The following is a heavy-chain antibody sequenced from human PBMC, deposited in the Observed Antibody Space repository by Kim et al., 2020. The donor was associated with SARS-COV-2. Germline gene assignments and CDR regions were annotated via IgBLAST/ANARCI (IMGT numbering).Heavy chain of an antibody. D-gene: IGHD6-13*01. Sequence: ASVKVSCKASGYTFTSYGISWVRQAPGQGLEWMGWISAYNGNTNYAQKLQGRVTMTTDTSTSTAYMELRSLRSDDTAVYYCARQVRRDPGYSSSWYEDYWGQGTLVTVSS. CDR1: GYTFTSYG. J-gene: IGHJ4*02. CDR2: ISAYNGNT. CDR3: ARQVRRDPGYSSSWYEDY. V-gene: IGHV1-18*01.